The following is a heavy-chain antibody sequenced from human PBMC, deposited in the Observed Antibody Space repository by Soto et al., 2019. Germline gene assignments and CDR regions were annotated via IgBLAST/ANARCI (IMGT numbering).Heavy chain of an antibody. J-gene: IGHJ4*02. D-gene: IGHD3-22*01. Sequence: GGSLRLSCAASGFTFSSYSMNWVRQAPGKGLEWVSSISRSSSYIYYADSVKGRFTISRDNAKNSLYLQMNSLRAEDTAIYYCAXDLHYYDSGGYYGYWGQGTLVTVSS. V-gene: IGHV3-21*01. CDR3: AXDLHYYDSGGYYGY. CDR1: GFTFSSYS. CDR2: ISRSSSYI.